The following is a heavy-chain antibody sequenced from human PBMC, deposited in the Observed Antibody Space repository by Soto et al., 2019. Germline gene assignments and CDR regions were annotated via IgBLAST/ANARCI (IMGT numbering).Heavy chain of an antibody. J-gene: IGHJ6*02. Sequence: QVQLQQWGAGLLKPSETLSLTCAVYGGSFRGYFWTWIRQSPGKGLEWIGEINHNENTNYSPSLKSRVTISMDTSKNQFSLKVTSVTAADTSVYFCARGSGISPPPGSEKPNRPYYFYAMDVWGQGTTVTVSS. CDR1: GGSFRGYF. V-gene: IGHV4-34*02. CDR2: INHNENT. D-gene: IGHD3-10*01. CDR3: ARGSGISPPPGSEKPNRPYYFYAMDV.